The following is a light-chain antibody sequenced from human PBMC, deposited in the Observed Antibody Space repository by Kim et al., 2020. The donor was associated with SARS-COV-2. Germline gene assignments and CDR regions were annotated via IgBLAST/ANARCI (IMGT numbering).Light chain of an antibody. J-gene: IGLJ2*01. CDR1: NIEKRN. CDR2: RDS. V-gene: IGLV3-9*01. CDR3: QVWDGRAVV. Sequence: SVAPGERARMTCGGDNIEKRNVHWYQQRPGQAPILVIYRDSKRPSGIPERVSGSNSGNTATLTISRVQAGDEADYYCQVWDGRAVVFGGGTKLAVL.